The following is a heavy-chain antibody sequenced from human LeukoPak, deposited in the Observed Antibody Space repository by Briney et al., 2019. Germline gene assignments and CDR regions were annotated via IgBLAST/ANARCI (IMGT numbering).Heavy chain of an antibody. J-gene: IGHJ5*02. Sequence: SETLSLTCAVSGYSLSSGYSWGWIRQPPGKGLECIGSIYHSGSTYYSPSLKSRVTISVDTSKNQFSLKLSSVAAADTAVYYCAGSELAAAGTRWFDPWGQGTLVTVSS. V-gene: IGHV4-38-2*01. D-gene: IGHD6-13*01. CDR3: AGSELAAAGTRWFDP. CDR1: GYSLSSGYS. CDR2: IYHSGST.